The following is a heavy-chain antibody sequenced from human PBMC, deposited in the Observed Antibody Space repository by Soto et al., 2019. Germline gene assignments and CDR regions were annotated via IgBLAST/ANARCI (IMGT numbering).Heavy chain of an antibody. D-gene: IGHD6-13*01. CDR2: TYYRSKWYN. V-gene: IGHV6-1*01. CDR3: AREVAAGTAAVWVNAFDI. Sequence: SQTLSLTCAISGESVSSNSAAWTWIRQSPSRGLEWLGRTYYRSKWYNDYAVSVKSRITINPDTSKNQFSLQLNSVTPEDTAVYYCAREVAAGTAAVWVNAFDIWGQGTMVTVSS. J-gene: IGHJ3*02. CDR1: GESVSSNSAA.